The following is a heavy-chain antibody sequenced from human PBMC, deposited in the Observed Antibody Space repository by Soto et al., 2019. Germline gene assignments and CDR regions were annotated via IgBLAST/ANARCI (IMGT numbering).Heavy chain of an antibody. V-gene: IGHV3-11*06. Sequence: QVQLVASVGGLVRPGGSLRLSCAASVFTFSDYYMSWIRQVPGKGLEWVAYISGTSDSLPYADSVKGRFTISRDNAKNSLYLQMNSLRAEDTAVYYCARVGVVTAAGTSDYWGQGTLVTVSS. CDR2: ISGTSDSL. J-gene: IGHJ4*02. CDR3: ARVGVVTAAGTSDY. D-gene: IGHD6-13*01. CDR1: VFTFSDYY.